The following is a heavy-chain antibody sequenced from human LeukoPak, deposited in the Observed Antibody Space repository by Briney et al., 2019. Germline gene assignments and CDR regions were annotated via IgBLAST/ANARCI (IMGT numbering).Heavy chain of an antibody. CDR1: GFTFSSYG. J-gene: IGHJ4*02. D-gene: IGHD4-23*01. Sequence: GGSLRLSCAASGFTFSSYGMHWVRQAPGKGLEWVAVIWYDGSNKYYADSAKGRFTISRDNSKNTLYLQMNSLRAEDTAVYYCAKDRHYGGFDYWGQGTLVTVSS. V-gene: IGHV3-33*06. CDR2: IWYDGSNK. CDR3: AKDRHYGGFDY.